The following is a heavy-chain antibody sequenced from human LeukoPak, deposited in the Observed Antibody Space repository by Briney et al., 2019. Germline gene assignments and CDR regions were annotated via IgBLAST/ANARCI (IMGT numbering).Heavy chain of an antibody. CDR3: ARGGYYGSGNDFRFDP. CDR2: SYHNGNT. CDR1: GYSISSGYY. V-gene: IGHV4-38-2*02. D-gene: IGHD3-10*01. Sequence: PSETLSLTCTVSGYSISSGYYWGWIRQPPGKGLEWIGSSYHNGNTFYNPSLKSRITISVDTSKNQFSLKLSSVTAADTAVYYCARGGYYGSGNDFRFDPWGQGTLVTVSS. J-gene: IGHJ5*02.